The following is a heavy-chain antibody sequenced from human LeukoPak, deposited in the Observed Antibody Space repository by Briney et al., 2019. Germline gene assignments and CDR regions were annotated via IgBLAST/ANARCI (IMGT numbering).Heavy chain of an antibody. Sequence: GGSLRLSCTASGFTLKNYRMTWVRQAPGKGLEWVASMKDDGNEIQYVDSVKGRFTISRDNAKNSLYLQMNNLRAEDTAVYYCARNRATNDYWGQGTLVTVSS. V-gene: IGHV3-7*01. CDR2: MKDDGNEI. CDR3: ARNRATNDY. CDR1: GFTLKNYR. D-gene: IGHD1-26*01. J-gene: IGHJ4*02.